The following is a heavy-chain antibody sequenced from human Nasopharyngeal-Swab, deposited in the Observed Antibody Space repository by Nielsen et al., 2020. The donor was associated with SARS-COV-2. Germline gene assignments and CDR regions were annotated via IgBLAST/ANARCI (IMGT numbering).Heavy chain of an antibody. Sequence: GESLKISCAASGFIFSESAMHWVRQASGKGLEWVGRIGDKAHNYATTYGASMKGRFTISRDDSSNTAFLQMDNLKTEDTALYYCTTDFYFDYWGQGALVTVSS. CDR1: GFIFSESA. V-gene: IGHV3-73*01. CDR3: TTDFYFDY. CDR2: IGDKAHNYAT. J-gene: IGHJ4*02.